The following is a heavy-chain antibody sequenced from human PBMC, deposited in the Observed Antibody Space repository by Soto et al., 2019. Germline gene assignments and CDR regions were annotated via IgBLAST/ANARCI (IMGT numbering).Heavy chain of an antibody. CDR3: ARGVRSRYYYMDV. D-gene: IGHD1-20*01. J-gene: IGHJ6*03. CDR2: IYHTGKA. CDR1: SASITSDNW. Sequence: QVQLQESGPGLVKPSGTLSLTCIVSSASITSDNWWSWVRQPPGKGLEWLGEIYHTGKANYNPSPKSRATISVDKSKNHFSLNLSSVTAADTAVYYCARGVRSRYYYMDVWGKGTTVTVSS. V-gene: IGHV4-4*02.